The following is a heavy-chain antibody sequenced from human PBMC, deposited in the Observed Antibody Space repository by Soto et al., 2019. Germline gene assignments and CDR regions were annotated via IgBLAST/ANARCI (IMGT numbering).Heavy chain of an antibody. D-gene: IGHD6-13*01. Sequence: PSETLSLTCAVCGGSFSGYYWGWIRQPPGKGLEWIGSIYYSGSTYYNPSLKSRVTISVDTSKNQFSLKLSSVTAADTAVYYCARHGVSSSWYKGILDAFDIWGQGTMVT. CDR2: IYYSGST. CDR1: GGSFSGYY. V-gene: IGHV4-39*01. J-gene: IGHJ3*02. CDR3: ARHGVSSSWYKGILDAFDI.